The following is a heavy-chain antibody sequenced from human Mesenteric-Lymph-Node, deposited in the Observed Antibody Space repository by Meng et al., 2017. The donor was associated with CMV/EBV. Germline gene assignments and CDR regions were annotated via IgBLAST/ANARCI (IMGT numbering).Heavy chain of an antibody. CDR2: INPNSGGT. Sequence: ASVKVSCKASGYTFTGYYMHWVRQAPGQGLEWMGWINPNSGGTNYAQKFQGRVTMTRDTSINTAYLELSRLRSDDTAVYYCARAVGGYCSAGSCNWFDPWGQGTLVTVSS. V-gene: IGHV1-2*02. CDR3: ARAVGGYCSAGSCNWFDP. J-gene: IGHJ5*02. D-gene: IGHD2-15*01. CDR1: GYTFTGYY.